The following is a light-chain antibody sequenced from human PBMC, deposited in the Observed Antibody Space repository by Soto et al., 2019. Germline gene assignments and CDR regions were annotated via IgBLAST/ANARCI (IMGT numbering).Light chain of an antibody. J-gene: IGKJ1*01. V-gene: IGKV3-20*01. CDR3: QQYGRPWT. CDR2: GAS. CDR1: QSVWSSL. Sequence: ETVLTQSPGTLSLSPGERATLSCRASQSVWSSLLAWYQHKPGQTPRLLIYGASSRATGIPDRFSGSGSGTDFTLTISRLEPEDFAGYYCQQYGRPWTFGQGTKVEIK.